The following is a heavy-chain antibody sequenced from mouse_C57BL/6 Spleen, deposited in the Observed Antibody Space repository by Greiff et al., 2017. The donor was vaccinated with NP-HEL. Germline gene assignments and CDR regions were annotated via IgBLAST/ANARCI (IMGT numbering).Heavy chain of an antibody. CDR1: GFTFSDYY. CDR2: INYDGSST. V-gene: IGHV5-16*01. CDR3: ARDLYDGYYGGAMDY. J-gene: IGHJ4*01. Sequence: EVQRVESEGGLVQPGSSMKLSCTASGFTFSDYYMAWVRQVPEKGLEWVANINYDGSSTYYLDSLKSRFIISRDNAKNILYLQMSSLKSEDTATYYCARDLYDGYYGGAMDYWGQGTSVTVSS. D-gene: IGHD2-3*01.